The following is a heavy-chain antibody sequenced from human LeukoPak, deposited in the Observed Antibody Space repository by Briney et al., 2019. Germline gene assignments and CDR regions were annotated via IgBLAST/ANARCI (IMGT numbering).Heavy chain of an antibody. CDR1: GSSGTTNY. J-gene: IGHJ3*02. CDR2: VYGGDTT. Sequence: GGSLRLSCAASGSSGTTNYMSWVRQAPGKGLEFVSIVYGGDTTAYADSVKGRFTISRDTSKNTLFLQMSSLTVEDTAVYYCARTYDFGRGPPGDAFDNWGPGTWVIVSS. V-gene: IGHV3-66*01. D-gene: IGHD3-3*01. CDR3: ARTYDFGRGPPGDAFDN.